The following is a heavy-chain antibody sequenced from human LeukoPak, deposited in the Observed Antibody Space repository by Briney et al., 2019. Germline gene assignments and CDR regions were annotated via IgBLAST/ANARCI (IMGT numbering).Heavy chain of an antibody. CDR2: ISSSSSYI. J-gene: IGHJ4*02. CDR3: ARDLTYYFDY. D-gene: IGHD4/OR15-4a*01. Sequence: PGGSLRLSCAASAFTFSTYAMSWVRQAPGKGLEWVSSISSSSSYIYYADSVKGRFTISRDNAKNSLYLQMNSLRAEDTAVYYCARDLTYYFDYWGQGTLVTVSS. CDR1: AFTFSTYA. V-gene: IGHV3-21*01.